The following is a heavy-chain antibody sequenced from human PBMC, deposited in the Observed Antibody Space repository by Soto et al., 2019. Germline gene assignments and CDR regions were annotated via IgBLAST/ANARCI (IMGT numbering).Heavy chain of an antibody. CDR3: ARMATFGSLNWFDP. CDR2: MNPGSGDT. CDR1: GYSFTNND. D-gene: IGHD3-16*01. V-gene: IGHV1-8*01. Sequence: ASVKVSCKASGYSFTNNDVSWVRQATGQGLEWMGWMNPGSGDTGYAQKFQGRVTMTRDIPIATAYMELSSLRSDDTAIYYCARMATFGSLNWFDPWGQGTLVTVSS. J-gene: IGHJ5*02.